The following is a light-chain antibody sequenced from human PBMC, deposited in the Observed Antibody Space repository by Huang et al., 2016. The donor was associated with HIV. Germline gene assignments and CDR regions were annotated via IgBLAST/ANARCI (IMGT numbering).Light chain of an antibody. CDR3: QQANSFASLS. CDR2: AAS. CDR1: QGISNW. Sequence: DIQMTQSPSSVAASVGDRVTITCRASQGISNWLAWYQQKPGKAPKLLSFAASTLQSGVPSRFSGSGSGTDFTLTITNLQPEDFATYYCQQANSFASLSFGGGTKVEIK. V-gene: IGKV1-12*02. J-gene: IGKJ4*01.